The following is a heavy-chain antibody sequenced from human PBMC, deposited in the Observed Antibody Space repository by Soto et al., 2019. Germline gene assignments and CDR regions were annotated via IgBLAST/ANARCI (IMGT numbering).Heavy chain of an antibody. J-gene: IGHJ6*02. CDR1: GYSFTSYW. V-gene: IGHV5-51*01. D-gene: IGHD1-26*01. CDR3: ARLGGSYSYSSPGMDV. CDR2: IYPGDSDT. Sequence: PGESLKISCKGSGYSFTSYWIGWVRQMPGKGLEWRGIIYPGDSDTRYSPSFQGQVTISAAKSISTAYLQWSSLKASDPAMYYCARLGGSYSYSSPGMDVWGQGTTVTVSS.